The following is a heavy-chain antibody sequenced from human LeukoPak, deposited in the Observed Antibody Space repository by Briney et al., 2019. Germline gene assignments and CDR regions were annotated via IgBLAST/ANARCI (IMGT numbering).Heavy chain of an antibody. CDR2: IVGSGGST. D-gene: IGHD5-18*01. J-gene: IGHJ4*02. CDR3: AKDLRGYSYGADDY. V-gene: IGHV3-23*01. CDR1: GFTFSDYY. Sequence: GGSLRLSCAASGFTFSDYYMSWIRQAPGKGLEWVSTIVGSGGSTYYADSVKGRFTISRDNSKNTLYVQMNSLRAEDTALYYCAKDLRGYSYGADDYWGQGTLVIVSS.